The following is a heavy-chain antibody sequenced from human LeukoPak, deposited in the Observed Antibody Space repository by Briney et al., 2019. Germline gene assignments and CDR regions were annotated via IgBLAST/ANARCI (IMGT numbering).Heavy chain of an antibody. D-gene: IGHD2-2*02. CDR3: ARGPAAIPNWFDS. CDR1: GFTFSSYS. Sequence: GGSLRLSCAASGFTFSSYSMNWVRQAPGKGLEWVSSISSSSSYIYYADSVKGRFTISRDNAKNSLYLQMNSLRAEDTAVYYCARGPAAIPNWFDSWGLGTLVTVAS. J-gene: IGHJ5*01. V-gene: IGHV3-21*01. CDR2: ISSSSSYI.